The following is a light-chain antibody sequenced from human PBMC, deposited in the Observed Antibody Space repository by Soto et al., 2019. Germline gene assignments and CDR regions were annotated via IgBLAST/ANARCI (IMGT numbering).Light chain of an antibody. CDR1: SSDVGGYNY. J-gene: IGLJ2*01. Sequence: QSVQTQPASMSGSPGQSITISCTGTSSDVGGYNYVSWYRQHPGKAPKLMIYDVNNRPSGVSNRFSGSKSGNTASLTISGLQAEDEADYYCSSHSSSSTLVVFGGGTKLTVL. CDR2: DVN. V-gene: IGLV2-14*03. CDR3: SSHSSSSTLVV.